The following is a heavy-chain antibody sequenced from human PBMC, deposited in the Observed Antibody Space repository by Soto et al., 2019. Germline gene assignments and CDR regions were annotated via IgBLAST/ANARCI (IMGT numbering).Heavy chain of an antibody. V-gene: IGHV4-34*01. CDR1: GGSFSGYY. CDR2: INHSGST. D-gene: IGHD3-3*01. CDR3: ARGGYYDFWSGYYANWFDP. Sequence: LSLTCAVYGGSFSGYYWSWIRQPPGKGLEWIGEINHSGSTNYNPSLKSRVTISVDTSKNQFSLKLSSVTAADTAVYYCARGGYYDFWSGYYANWFDPWGQGTLVTVSS. J-gene: IGHJ5*02.